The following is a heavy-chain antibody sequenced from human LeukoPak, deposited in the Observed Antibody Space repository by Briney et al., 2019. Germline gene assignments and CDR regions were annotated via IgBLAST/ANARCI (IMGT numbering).Heavy chain of an antibody. J-gene: IGHJ5*02. CDR2: INHSGST. CDR3: ARAEYSGSYLFGP. Sequence: SETLSLTCTVSGYSISSGYYWGWIRQPPGKGLEWIGEINHSGSTNYNPSLKSRVTISVDTSKNQFSLKLSSVTAADTAVYYCARAEYSGSYLFGPWGQGTLVTVSS. V-gene: IGHV4-38-2*02. D-gene: IGHD1-26*01. CDR1: GYSISSGYY.